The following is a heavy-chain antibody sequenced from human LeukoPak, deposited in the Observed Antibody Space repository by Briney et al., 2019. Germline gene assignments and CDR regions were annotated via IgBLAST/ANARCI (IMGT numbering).Heavy chain of an antibody. CDR2: LYSGGNT. CDR3: AREQATGSNNEYFQD. J-gene: IGHJ1*01. Sequence: GGSLRLSCAASGFTVSSSYMSWVRQAPGKGLEWVSVLYSGGNTYYADFVKGRFTISRDNSKNTLYLQMNSLRAEDTAVYYCAREQATGSNNEYFQDWGQGTLVTVSS. V-gene: IGHV3-53*01. D-gene: IGHD2-2*01. CDR1: GFTVSSSY.